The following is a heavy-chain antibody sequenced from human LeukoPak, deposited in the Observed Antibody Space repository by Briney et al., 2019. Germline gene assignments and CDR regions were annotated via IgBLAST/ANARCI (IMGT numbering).Heavy chain of an antibody. D-gene: IGHD3-10*01. CDR2: ILASGTT. V-gene: IGHV3-23*01. Sequence: GGSLRLSCAASGFNFGGFSMAWVRQTPGRGLEWVSGILASGTTYYAHSVKGRFTISRDNSNNILFLQMNSLRVDDTAVYFCAKDLNFGDGRWEFDPWGPGTLVTV. CDR3: AKDLNFGDGRWEFDP. CDR1: GFNFGGFS. J-gene: IGHJ5*02.